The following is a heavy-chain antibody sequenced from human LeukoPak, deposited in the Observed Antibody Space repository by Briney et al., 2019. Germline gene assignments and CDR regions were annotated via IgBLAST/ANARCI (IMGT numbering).Heavy chain of an antibody. CDR3: AKILFYYYYYMDV. J-gene: IGHJ6*03. V-gene: IGHV3-23*01. D-gene: IGHD2-15*01. CDR1: GFTFSSYA. CDR2: ISGSGGST. Sequence: GGSLRLSCAASGFTFSSYAMSWVRQAPGKGLEWVSAISGSGGSTYYAGSVKGRFTISRDNSKNTLYLQMNSLRAEDTAVYYCAKILFYYYYYMDVWGKGTTVTVSS.